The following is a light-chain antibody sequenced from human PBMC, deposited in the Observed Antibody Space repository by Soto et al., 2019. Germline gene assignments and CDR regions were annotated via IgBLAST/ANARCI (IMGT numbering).Light chain of an antibody. CDR1: QSVSSSY. CDR2: GAS. V-gene: IGKV3-20*01. Sequence: EIVLTQSPGTLYLSPGERATLSCRASQSVSSSYLAWYQQKPGQAPRLLIYGASSRATGITDRFSGSGSGTDFTLTISRLEPEHFAVYYCEQYGSSPYTFGQGTKLEIK. CDR3: EQYGSSPYT. J-gene: IGKJ2*01.